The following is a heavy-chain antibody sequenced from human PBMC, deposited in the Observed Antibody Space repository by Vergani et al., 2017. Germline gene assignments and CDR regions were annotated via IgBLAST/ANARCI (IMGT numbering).Heavy chain of an antibody. CDR2: INAGNGNT. CDR1: GYTFTSYA. J-gene: IGHJ6*02. D-gene: IGHD2-15*01. CDR3: ARSGLRHQGSYGMDV. V-gene: IGHV1-3*01. Sequence: QVQLVQSGAEVKKPGASVKVSCKASGYTFTSYAMHWVRQAPGQRLEWMGWINAGNGNTKYSQKFQGRVTITRDKSTSTAYMELSSLRSEDTAVYYCARSGLRHQGSYGMDVWGQGP.